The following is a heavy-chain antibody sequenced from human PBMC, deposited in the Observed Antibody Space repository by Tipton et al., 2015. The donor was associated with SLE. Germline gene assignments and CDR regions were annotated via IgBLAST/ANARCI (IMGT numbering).Heavy chain of an antibody. CDR1: GFTFSTYS. J-gene: IGHJ4*02. V-gene: IGHV3-21*01. D-gene: IGHD3/OR15-3a*01. CDR2: ITSTSGNN. CDR3: ARHQPLRGGSYAFWSGLLFFDY. Sequence: SLRLSCAASGFTFSTYSMNWVRQAPGKGLEWVSSITSTSGNNYYADSVKGRFTISRDNAKNSLYLQMNSLRAEDTAVYYCARHQPLRGGSYAFWSGLLFFDYWGQGALVTVSS.